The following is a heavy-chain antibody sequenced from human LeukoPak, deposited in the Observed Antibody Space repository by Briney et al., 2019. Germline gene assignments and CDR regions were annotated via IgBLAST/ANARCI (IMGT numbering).Heavy chain of an antibody. D-gene: IGHD6-13*01. CDR1: GGSISSYY. CDR2: IYYSGST. J-gene: IGHJ4*02. CDR3: ARELIAAAGSFDY. Sequence: PSETLSLTCTVSGGSISSYYWSWIRQPPGKGLEWIGYIYYSGSTNYNPSLKSRVTMLVDTSKNQFSLKLSSVTAADTAVYYCARELIAAAGSFDYWGQGTLVTVSS. V-gene: IGHV4-59*12.